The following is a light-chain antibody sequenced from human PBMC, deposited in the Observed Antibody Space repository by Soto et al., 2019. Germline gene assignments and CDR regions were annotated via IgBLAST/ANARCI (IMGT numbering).Light chain of an antibody. CDR2: AAS. CDR1: ETISTF. J-gene: IGKJ5*01. V-gene: IGKV1-39*01. CDR3: QQSYSTSPIT. Sequence: VQRTQSPYTPAAAVGVRDTMTCRASETISTFLNWYQHKPGKAPKLLISAASRLQSGVPSRFSGSGSGTDFTLTIIGLQPEDFASYYCQQSYSTSPITFGEGTRLE.